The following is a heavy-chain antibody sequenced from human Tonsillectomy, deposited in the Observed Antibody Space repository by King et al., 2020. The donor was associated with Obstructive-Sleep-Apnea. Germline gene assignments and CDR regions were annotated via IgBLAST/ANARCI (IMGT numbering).Heavy chain of an antibody. D-gene: IGHD3-22*01. V-gene: IGHV4-38-2*02. Sequence: VQLQESCPGLVKPSETLSLTCTVSGYSISRGYYLGWIRQPPGKGLGRIGRIYHSGSTYYNQSLKIRVTISGGTSKNQFSLKLSSVTAADTAVYYCAREVRVNYYDSSGYYFDYWGQGTLVTVSS. CDR1: GYSISRGYY. CDR3: AREVRVNYYDSSGYYFDY. CDR2: IYHSGST. J-gene: IGHJ4*02.